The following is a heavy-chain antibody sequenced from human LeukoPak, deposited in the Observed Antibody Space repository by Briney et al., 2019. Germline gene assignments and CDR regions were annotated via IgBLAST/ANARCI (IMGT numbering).Heavy chain of an antibody. CDR2: IDYTGSN. CDR3: ARVGNAEGGYYFDY. Sequence: SETLSLSCIVSGGSIIPYYWSWIRQSPGKGLEWIAYIDYTGSNNHNPSLKSRVTISVDPSKNQFSLKLTAVTAADTAVYYCARVGNAEGGYYFDYWGQGTQVIVPS. CDR1: GGSIIPYY. V-gene: IGHV4-59*13. J-gene: IGHJ4*02. D-gene: IGHD1-1*01.